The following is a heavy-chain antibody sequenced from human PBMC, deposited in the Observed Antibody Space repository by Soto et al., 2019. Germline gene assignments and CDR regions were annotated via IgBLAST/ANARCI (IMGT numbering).Heavy chain of an antibody. CDR3: ARIDCSSTSCYDPFDY. D-gene: IGHD2-2*01. CDR1: GGSISSSSYY. Sequence: SETLSLTCTVSGGSISSSSYYWGWIRQPPGKGLEWIGSIYYSGSTYYNPSLKSRVTISVDTSKNQFSLKLSSVTAADTAVYYCARIDCSSTSCYDPFDYWGQGTLVTVSS. V-gene: IGHV4-39*01. J-gene: IGHJ4*02. CDR2: IYYSGST.